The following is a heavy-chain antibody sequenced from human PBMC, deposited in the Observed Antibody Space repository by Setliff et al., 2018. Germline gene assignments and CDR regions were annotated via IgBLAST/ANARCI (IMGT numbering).Heavy chain of an antibody. CDR1: GASINSSTFF. V-gene: IGHV4-39*01. J-gene: IGHJ6*03. Sequence: PSETLSLTCIVSGASINSSTFFWGWIRQPPGKGLEWIGSIYYSGTTYYNPSVRSRVTISVDTSKNQFSLKLSSVTAADTAVYFCARRPYQHYDGSGYSVNYYMDVWGKGTTVTVSS. CDR3: ARRPYQHYDGSGYSVNYYMDV. D-gene: IGHD3-22*01. CDR2: IYYSGTT.